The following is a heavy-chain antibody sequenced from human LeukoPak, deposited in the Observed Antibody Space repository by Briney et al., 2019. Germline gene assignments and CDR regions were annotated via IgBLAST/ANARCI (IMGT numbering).Heavy chain of an antibody. J-gene: IGHJ5*02. CDR1: GGSISSGGYS. CDR3: ARAGGGWFDP. D-gene: IGHD3-16*01. Sequence: PSETLSLTCAVSGGSISSGGYSWSWIRQPPGKGLEWIGYIYHSGSTYYNPSLKSRVTISVDRSKNQFSLKLSSVTAADTAVYYCARAGGGWFDPWGQGTLVTVSS. V-gene: IGHV4-30-2*01. CDR2: IYHSGST.